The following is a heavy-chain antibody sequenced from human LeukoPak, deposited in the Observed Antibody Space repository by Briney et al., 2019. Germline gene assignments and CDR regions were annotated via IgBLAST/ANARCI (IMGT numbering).Heavy chain of an antibody. V-gene: IGHV3-7*03. D-gene: IGHD3-3*01. CDR2: IKQDGSEK. CDR3: ARDSDIDFWSGYSFDY. Sequence: GGSLRLSCAASGFTFSSYWMSWVRQAPGKGLEWVANIKQDGSEKYYVDSVKGRFTISRDNAKNSLYLQMNSLRAEDTAVYYCARDSDIDFWSGYSFDYWGQGTLVTVSS. J-gene: IGHJ4*02. CDR1: GFTFSSYW.